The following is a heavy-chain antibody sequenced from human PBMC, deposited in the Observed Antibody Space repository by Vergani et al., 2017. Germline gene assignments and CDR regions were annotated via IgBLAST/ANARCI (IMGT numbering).Heavy chain of an antibody. J-gene: IGHJ4*02. CDR2: ISYSGDT. Sequence: QVQLHESGPGLVKPSETLSLTCTVSGDSISPYFWTWIRQPPGQGLEWIGYISYSGDTNCAPSLKSRVFISLDTSKNQFSLQVNSVTPSDTAVYYCARGGWLVPDVWGQGTLVTVSS. D-gene: IGHD2-21*02. CDR1: GDSISPYF. CDR3: ARGGWLVPDV. V-gene: IGHV4-59*01.